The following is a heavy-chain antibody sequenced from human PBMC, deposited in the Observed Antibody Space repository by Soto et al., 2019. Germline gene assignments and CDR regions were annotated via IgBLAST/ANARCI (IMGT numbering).Heavy chain of an antibody. D-gene: IGHD3-3*01. Sequence: QVQLVQSGAEVKKPGASVKASCKASGYTFTSYYMHWVRQAPGQGLEWMGIINPSGGSTSYAQKFQGRVTMTRDTSTSTVYMELSSLRSEDTAVYYCARVPPVSTIFGVVIGEFDYWGQGTLVTVSS. J-gene: IGHJ4*02. CDR1: GYTFTSYY. CDR3: ARVPPVSTIFGVVIGEFDY. V-gene: IGHV1-46*03. CDR2: INPSGGST.